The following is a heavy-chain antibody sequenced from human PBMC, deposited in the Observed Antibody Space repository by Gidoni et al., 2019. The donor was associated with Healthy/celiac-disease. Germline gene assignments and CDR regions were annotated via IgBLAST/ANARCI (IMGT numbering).Heavy chain of an antibody. Sequence: EVQLLESGGGLVQPGGSLRLSCAASGFPFSSYAMSWVRQAPGKGLEWVAAISGSGGSTYYADSVKGRFTISRDNSKNTLYLQMNSLRAEDTAVYYCAKVTMVRGVPTNYYYYGMDVWGQGTTVTVSS. CDR3: AKVTMVRGVPTNYYYYGMDV. V-gene: IGHV3-23*01. D-gene: IGHD3-10*01. CDR2: ISGSGGST. CDR1: GFPFSSYA. J-gene: IGHJ6*02.